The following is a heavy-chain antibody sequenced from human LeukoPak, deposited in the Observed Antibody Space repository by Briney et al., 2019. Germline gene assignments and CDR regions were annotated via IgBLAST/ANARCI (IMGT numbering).Heavy chain of an antibody. CDR3: ARGRWNQRNYYYYMDV. V-gene: IGHV3-21*01. Sequence: GGSLRLSCAASGFTFSSYSMNWVRQAPGKGLEWVSSISSSSSYIYYADSVKGRFTISRDNAKNSLYLQMNSLRAEDTAVYYCARGRWNQRNYYYYMDVWGKGTTVTVSS. CDR1: GFTFSSYS. D-gene: IGHD1-1*01. J-gene: IGHJ6*03. CDR2: ISSSSSYI.